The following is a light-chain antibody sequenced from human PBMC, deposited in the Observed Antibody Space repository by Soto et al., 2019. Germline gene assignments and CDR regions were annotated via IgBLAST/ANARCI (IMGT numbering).Light chain of an antibody. CDR3: QQYNSYWT. Sequence: DSQMTQCPSTLSGSVGDRVTITYRASQTISSWLAWYQQKPGKAPKLLIYKASTLKSGVPSRFSGSGSGTEFTLTISSLQPDDFATYYCQQYNSYWTFGQGTKVDI. V-gene: IGKV1-5*03. J-gene: IGKJ1*01. CDR1: QTISSW. CDR2: KAS.